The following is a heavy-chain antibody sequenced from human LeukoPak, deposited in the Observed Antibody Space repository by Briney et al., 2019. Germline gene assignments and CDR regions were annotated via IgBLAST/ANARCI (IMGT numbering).Heavy chain of an antibody. Sequence: PGGSLRLSCTASGFTFGDYAMSWFRQAPGKGLEWVGFIRSKAYGGTTEYAASVKGRFTISRDDSKSIAYLQMNSLKTEDTAVYYCTRDRATVYAIPSGYWGQGTLVTVSS. CDR3: TRDRATVYAIPSGY. J-gene: IGHJ4*02. CDR2: IRSKAYGGTT. V-gene: IGHV3-49*03. D-gene: IGHD2-8*01. CDR1: GFTFGDYA.